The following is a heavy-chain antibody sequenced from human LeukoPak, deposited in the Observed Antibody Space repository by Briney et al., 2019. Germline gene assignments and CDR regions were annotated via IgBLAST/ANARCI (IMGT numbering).Heavy chain of an antibody. V-gene: IGHV1-2*02. CDR2: INPNSGGT. CDR3: ARAETTQLWSPPYYFDY. CDR1: GYIFTGYY. J-gene: IGHJ4*02. Sequence: ASVKVSCKASGYIFTGYYMHWVRQAPGQGLEWMGWINPNSGGTNYAQKFQGRVTMTRDTSISTAYMELSRLRSDDTAVYYCARAETTQLWSPPYYFDYWGQGTLVTVSS. D-gene: IGHD5-18*01.